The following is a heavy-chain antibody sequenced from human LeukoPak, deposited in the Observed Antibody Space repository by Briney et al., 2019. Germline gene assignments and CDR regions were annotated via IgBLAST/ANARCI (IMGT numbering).Heavy chain of an antibody. CDR1: GFTFSSHL. J-gene: IGHJ4*02. Sequence: PGGSLRLSCAASGFTFSSHLMHWVRQAPGKGLVWVSRISSDGTYTNYADSVRGRFTISRDNSKNTLYLQMNSLRAEDTAVYYCAKDQVLVVISDSFDYWGQGTLVTVSS. CDR3: AKDQVLVVISDSFDY. V-gene: IGHV3-74*01. D-gene: IGHD3-22*01. CDR2: ISSDGTYT.